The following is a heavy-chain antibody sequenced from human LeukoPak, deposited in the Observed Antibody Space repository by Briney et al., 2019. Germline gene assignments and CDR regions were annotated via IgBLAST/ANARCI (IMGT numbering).Heavy chain of an antibody. V-gene: IGHV3-23*01. J-gene: IGHJ4*02. CDR3: AKDSSTTASTWNDY. D-gene: IGHD1-1*01. CDR1: GFSFTIHD. Sequence: GGSPRLSCATSGFSFTIHDMNWVRQAPGKGLEWVSTIRGRGIGGTYYADSVKGRFTISRDDSKNTLFLEMNSLRAEDTAVDYCAKDSSTTASTWNDYWGQGTLVTVSS. CDR2: IRGRGIGGT.